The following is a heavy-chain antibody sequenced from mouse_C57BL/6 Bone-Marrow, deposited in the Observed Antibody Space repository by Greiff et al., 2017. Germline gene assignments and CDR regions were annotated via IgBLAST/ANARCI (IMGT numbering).Heavy chain of an antibody. CDR3: ARSGKAWFAY. Sequence: EVQVVESVAELVRPGASVKLSCTASGFNIKNTYMHWVKQRPEQDLEWIGRIAPANGKTKYAPKFQGKAAITADTSSNTAYLQLSRLTSEDTAIYYCARSGKAWFAYWGQGTLVTVSA. D-gene: IGHD4-1*01. CDR2: IAPANGKT. CDR1: GFNIKNTY. J-gene: IGHJ3*01. V-gene: IGHV14-3*01.